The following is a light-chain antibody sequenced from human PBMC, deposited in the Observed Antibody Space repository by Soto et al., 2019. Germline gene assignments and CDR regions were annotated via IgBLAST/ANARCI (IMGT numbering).Light chain of an antibody. J-gene: IGKJ1*01. CDR3: QKYNSAPRT. V-gene: IGKV1-27*01. CDR1: QGISNY. Sequence: DIQMTQSPSSLSASVGDRVTITCRASQGISNYLAWYQQQPGKVPKLLIYVASTLQSGVPSRFSGSGSGTDFTLTISCLQPEDVATYYCQKYNSAPRTFGQGAKVEIK. CDR2: VAS.